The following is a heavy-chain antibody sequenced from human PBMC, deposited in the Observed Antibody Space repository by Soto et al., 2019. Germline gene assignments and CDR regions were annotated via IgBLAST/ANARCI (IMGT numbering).Heavy chain of an antibody. CDR2: IYYNGDT. Sequence: QVRLQESGPKLVRPSQTLSLTCSVSGVSINRGDYYWSWIRQSPGRGLEWIGSIYYNGDTNYNPSRGSRVTMTIDTSKTQFFLDLQSVVAADTAVYFCAREGGDSEQVPYYWGQGTLITVSS. J-gene: IGHJ4*02. D-gene: IGHD5-12*01. V-gene: IGHV4-30-4*01. CDR3: AREGGDSEQVPYY. CDR1: GVSINRGDYY.